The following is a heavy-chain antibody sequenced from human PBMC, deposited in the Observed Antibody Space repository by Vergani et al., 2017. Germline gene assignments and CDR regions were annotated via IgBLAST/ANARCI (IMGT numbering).Heavy chain of an antibody. J-gene: IGHJ3*02. CDR3: AKGSSSWYGDAFDI. CDR1: GFTLSRYT. Sequence: EVQLFESGGVFVQPGGSLRLSCAASGFTLSRYTMSWVRQAPGKGLEWVSAISGSGGSTYYADSVKGRFTISSDNSKNTLYLQMNSLRAEDTAVYYCAKGSSSWYGDAFDIWGQGTMVTVSS. V-gene: IGHV3-23*01. D-gene: IGHD6-13*01. CDR2: ISGSGGST.